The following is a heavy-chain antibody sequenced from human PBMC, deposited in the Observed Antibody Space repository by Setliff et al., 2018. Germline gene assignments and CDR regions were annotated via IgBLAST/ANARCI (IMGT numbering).Heavy chain of an antibody. CDR1: GDSITRSGYY. CDR2: IYYIGNN. D-gene: IGHD1-26*01. Sequence: SETLSLTCSVSGDSITRSGYYWGWVRQSPGKGLEWIGSIYYIGNNDYNPSLKSRVAMSLDTSKNQFSLRLTSVTAADTAVYYCARSHHLVLTNWFDAWGQGIRVTVSS. CDR3: ARSHHLVLTNWFDA. V-gene: IGHV4-39*07. J-gene: IGHJ5*02.